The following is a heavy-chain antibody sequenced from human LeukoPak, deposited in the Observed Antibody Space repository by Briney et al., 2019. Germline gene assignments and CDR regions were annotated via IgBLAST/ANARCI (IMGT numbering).Heavy chain of an antibody. CDR3: ARDFRNNGMDV. CDR1: GFTLGDYY. J-gene: IGHJ6*02. Sequence: GGSLRLSCAASGFTLGDYYMTWIRQAPGKGLEWVSYISNNRGSATFYADSVKGRFTNSRDNANNSLYLQMNSLRADDTAVYYCARDFRNNGMDVWGQGTTVTVSS. V-gene: IGHV3-11*01. D-gene: IGHD2/OR15-2a*01. CDR2: ISNNRGSAT.